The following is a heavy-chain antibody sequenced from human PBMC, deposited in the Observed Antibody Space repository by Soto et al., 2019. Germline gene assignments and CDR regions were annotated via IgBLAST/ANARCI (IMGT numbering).Heavy chain of an antibody. Sequence: QVQLVQSGAEVKKPGSSVKVSCKASGGTFSSYAISWVRQAPGQGLEWMGGIIPIFGTANYAQKFQGRVTITADESTNTAYMELSSLRFEDTAVYYCARAQGELMVYGPEGFDPWGQGTLVTVSS. D-gene: IGHD2-8*01. J-gene: IGHJ5*02. V-gene: IGHV1-69*01. CDR1: GGTFSSYA. CDR3: ARAQGELMVYGPEGFDP. CDR2: IIPIFGTA.